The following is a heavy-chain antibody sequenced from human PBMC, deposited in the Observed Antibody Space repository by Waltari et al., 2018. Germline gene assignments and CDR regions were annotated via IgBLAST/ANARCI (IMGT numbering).Heavy chain of an antibody. V-gene: IGHV4-61*02. CDR1: GGSITSGIYY. CDR3: ARFPRDYSFDY. Sequence: QVQLQESGPGLVKPSQTLSLTCSVSGGSITSGIYYWTWIRQPARKGLEWIGRIYTSGNTDYNPSLKSRVTMSMDTSKNQFSLNLSSVTAADTAVYYCARFPRDYSFDYWGQGTLVTVSS. CDR2: IYTSGNT. D-gene: IGHD4-17*01. J-gene: IGHJ4*02.